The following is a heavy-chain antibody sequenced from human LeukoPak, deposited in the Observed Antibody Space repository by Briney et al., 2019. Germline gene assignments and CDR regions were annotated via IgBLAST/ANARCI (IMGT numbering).Heavy chain of an antibody. CDR1: GFTFSNYG. J-gene: IGHJ4*02. CDR2: ISYDGRSNK. V-gene: IGHV3-30*18. Sequence: PGGSLRLSCAASGFTFSNYGLHWVRQAPGKGLEWVALISYDGRSNKYYADSVKGRFTISRDNSKNTLSLQMNSLRAEDTAVYYCAKGESGRYYQVIDYWGQGTLVTVSS. CDR3: AKGESGRYYQVIDY. D-gene: IGHD1-26*01.